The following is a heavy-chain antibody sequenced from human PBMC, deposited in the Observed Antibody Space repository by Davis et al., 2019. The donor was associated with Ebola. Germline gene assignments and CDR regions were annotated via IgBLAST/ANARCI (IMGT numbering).Heavy chain of an antibody. CDR2: ISSSSSYI. D-gene: IGHD6-6*01. J-gene: IGHJ6*04. Sequence: PGGSLRLSCAASGFTFSSYSMNWVRQAPGKGLEWVSSISSSSSYIYYADSVKGRFTISRDNAKNSLYLQMNSLRAEDTALYYCAKVSIAGHGYYYYGMDVWGKGTTVTVSS. V-gene: IGHV3-21*04. CDR1: GFTFSSYS. CDR3: AKVSIAGHGYYYYGMDV.